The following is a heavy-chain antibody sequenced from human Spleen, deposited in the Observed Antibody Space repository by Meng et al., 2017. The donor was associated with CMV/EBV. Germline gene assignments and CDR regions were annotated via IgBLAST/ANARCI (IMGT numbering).Heavy chain of an antibody. Sequence: GESLKISCAASGFTFSTYAMSWVRQAPGKGLEWVSGISDNGDRTYYADSVKGRFTIYRDNAKNSLYLQMNSLRAEDPAVYYCASSPLEPRLYYDGMDVWGQGTTVTVSS. CDR1: GFTFSTYA. D-gene: IGHD1-1*01. CDR3: ASSPLEPRLYYDGMDV. CDR2: ISDNGDRT. V-gene: IGHV3-23*01. J-gene: IGHJ6*02.